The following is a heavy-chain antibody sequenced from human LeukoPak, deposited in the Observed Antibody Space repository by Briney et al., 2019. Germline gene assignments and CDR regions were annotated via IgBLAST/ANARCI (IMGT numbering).Heavy chain of an antibody. D-gene: IGHD2-2*01. CDR2: IKGDGSNT. J-gene: IGHJ4*02. CDR1: GFTFSNYW. V-gene: IGHV3-74*01. Sequence: GGSLRLSCAASGFTFSNYWMHWVRQAPGKGLVWVSRIKGDGSNTGYADSVKGRFTISRDNAKNTLYLEMSSLKTEDTAVYSCVKTYGYCSSIGCYVFDFWGQGTLVTVSS. CDR3: VKTYGYCSSIGCYVFDF.